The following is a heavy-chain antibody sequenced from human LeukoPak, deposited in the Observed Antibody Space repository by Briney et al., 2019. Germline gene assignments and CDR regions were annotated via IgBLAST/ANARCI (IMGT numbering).Heavy chain of an antibody. Sequence: PGGSLRLSCAASGFTFSSYSMNWVRQAPGKGLEWVSSISSSSSYIYYADSVKGRFTISRDNAKNSLYLQMNSLRAEDTAVYYCAKDGPYGSGSYYNPLGFFDYWGQGTLVTVSS. CDR2: ISSSSSYI. CDR1: GFTFSSYS. J-gene: IGHJ4*02. D-gene: IGHD3-10*01. CDR3: AKDGPYGSGSYYNPLGFFDY. V-gene: IGHV3-21*04.